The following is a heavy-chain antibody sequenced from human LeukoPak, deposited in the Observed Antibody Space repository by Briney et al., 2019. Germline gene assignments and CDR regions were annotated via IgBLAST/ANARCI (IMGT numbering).Heavy chain of an antibody. CDR3: ARDKVVGATVLDY. V-gene: IGHV3-7*05. J-gene: IGHJ4*02. CDR1: GFTFSSYW. CDR2: IKQDGGEI. Sequence: PRGSLRLSCAASGFTFSSYWMSWVRQAPGKGPEWVASIKQDGGEIYYVDSVKGRFTISRDNAKNSVYLQMNSLRADDTAVYYCARDKVVGATVLDYWGQGCLLTVSS. D-gene: IGHD1-26*01.